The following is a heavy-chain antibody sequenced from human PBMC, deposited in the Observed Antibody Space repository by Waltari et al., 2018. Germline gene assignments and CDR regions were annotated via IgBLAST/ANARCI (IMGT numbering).Heavy chain of an antibody. Sequence: QVQLQESGPGLVKPSETLSLTCTVSGGSISSYYWSWIRQPAGKGLEWIGRIYTSGSTNYNPSLKSRVTMSVDTSKNQFSLKLSSVTAADTAVYYCATITVGRWLQFEGGYNWFDPWGQGTLVTVSS. CDR1: GGSISSYY. CDR2: IYTSGST. V-gene: IGHV4-4*07. J-gene: IGHJ5*02. D-gene: IGHD5-12*01. CDR3: ATITVGRWLQFEGGYNWFDP.